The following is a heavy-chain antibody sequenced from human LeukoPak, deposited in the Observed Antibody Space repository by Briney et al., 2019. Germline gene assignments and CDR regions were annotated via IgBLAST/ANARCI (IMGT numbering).Heavy chain of an antibody. CDR1: GFTFSSYG. CDR3: AKETTVTTHGGPYYFDY. J-gene: IGHJ4*02. CDR2: IRSKANSYAT. Sequence: QPGRSLGLSCAASGFTFSSYGMHWVRQASGKGLEWVGRIRSKANSYATAYAASVKGRFTISRDDSKNTAYLQMNSLRAEDTAVYYCAKETTVTTHGGPYYFDYWGQGTLVTVSS. V-gene: IGHV3-73*01. D-gene: IGHD4-17*01.